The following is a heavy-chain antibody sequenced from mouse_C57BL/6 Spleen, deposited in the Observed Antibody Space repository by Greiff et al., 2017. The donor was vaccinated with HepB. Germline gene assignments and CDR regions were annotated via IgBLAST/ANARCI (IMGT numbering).Heavy chain of an antibody. CDR3: ARHEERGYDYDVGFFDY. V-gene: IGHV1-62-2*01. D-gene: IGHD2-4*01. CDR2: FYPGSGSI. J-gene: IGHJ2*01. CDR1: GYTFTEYT. Sequence: QVQLQQSGAELVKPGASVKLSCKASGYTFTEYTIHWVKQRSGQGLEWIGWFYPGSGSIKYNENFKDKATLTADKSSSTVYMELSRLTSEDSAVYFCARHEERGYDYDVGFFDYWGQGTTLTVSS.